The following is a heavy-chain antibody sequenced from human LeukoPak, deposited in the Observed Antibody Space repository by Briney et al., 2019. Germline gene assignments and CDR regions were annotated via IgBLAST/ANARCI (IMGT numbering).Heavy chain of an antibody. V-gene: IGHV1-69*13. Sequence: ASVTVSCKASGGTFSSYAISWVRQAPGQGLEWMGGIIPIFGTANYAQKFQGRVTITADESTSTAYMELSSLRSEDTAVYYCARAPNFNPGYCSSTSCYNNWFDPWGQGTLVTVSS. CDR1: GGTFSSYA. CDR2: IIPIFGTA. J-gene: IGHJ5*02. CDR3: ARAPNFNPGYCSSTSCYNNWFDP. D-gene: IGHD2-2*02.